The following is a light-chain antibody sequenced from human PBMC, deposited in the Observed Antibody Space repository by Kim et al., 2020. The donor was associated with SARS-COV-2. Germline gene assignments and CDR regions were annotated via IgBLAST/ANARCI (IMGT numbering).Light chain of an antibody. CDR1: SSDVGGYNY. CDR3: SSYTSSNTWV. Sequence: QSALTQPASVSGSPGQSITIFCTGTSSDVGGYNYVYWYQQHPGKAPKLMIYDVSNRPSGVSNRFSGSKSGNAASLTISGLQAEDGADYYCSSYTSSNTWVFGGGTQLTVL. J-gene: IGLJ3*02. V-gene: IGLV2-14*03. CDR2: DVS.